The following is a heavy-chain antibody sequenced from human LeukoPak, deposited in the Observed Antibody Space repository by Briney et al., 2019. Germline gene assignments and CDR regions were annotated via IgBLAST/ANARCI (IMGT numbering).Heavy chain of an antibody. CDR2: IYYSGST. CDR1: GGSISSYY. CDR3: ARDIAAAGALFDY. D-gene: IGHD6-13*01. V-gene: IGHV4-59*01. J-gene: IGHJ4*02. Sequence: PSETLSLTCTVAGGSISSYYWSWIRQPPGKGLEWIGYIYYSGSTNYNPSLKSRVTISVDTSKNQFSLKLSSVTAADTAVYYCARDIAAAGALFDYWGQGTLVTVSS.